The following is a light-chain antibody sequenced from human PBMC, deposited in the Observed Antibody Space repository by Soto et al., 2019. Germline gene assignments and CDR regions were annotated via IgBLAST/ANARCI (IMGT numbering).Light chain of an antibody. CDR2: DAS. CDR1: QSVSSY. J-gene: IGKJ3*01. V-gene: IGKV3-11*01. Sequence: DIVLTQSPATLSLSPGERATLSCRASQSVSSYLVWFQQKPGQAPRILIYDASTRATVIPARFSGSGSGTHLALTIRSLEPADFAVYYCQPRSNSPLTFGPGTKVDIK. CDR3: QPRSNSPLT.